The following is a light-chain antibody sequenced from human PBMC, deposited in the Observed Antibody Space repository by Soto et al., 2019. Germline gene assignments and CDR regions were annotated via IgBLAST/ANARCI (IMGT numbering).Light chain of an antibody. Sequence: DIQMTQSPSSLSASVGDRITISCRASQSISTYLNWYQQKPGTAPRLLIYRASSVKSGVPPRFSCSGSGRDFTLTISSLRPEDSAAYFCQHSYSSPPWTFGQGTKVEVK. J-gene: IGKJ1*01. CDR3: QHSYSSPPWT. CDR2: RAS. CDR1: QSISTY. V-gene: IGKV1-39*01.